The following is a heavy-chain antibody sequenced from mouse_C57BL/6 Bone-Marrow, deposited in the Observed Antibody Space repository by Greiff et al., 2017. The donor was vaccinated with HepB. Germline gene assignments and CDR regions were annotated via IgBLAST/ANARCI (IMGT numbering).Heavy chain of an antibody. D-gene: IGHD1-1*01. CDR1: GYTFTSYW. CDR3: AREYGSPYWYFDV. J-gene: IGHJ1*03. V-gene: IGHV1-64*01. CDR2: IHPNSGST. Sequence: VQLQQPGAELVKPGASVKLSCKASGYTFTSYWMHWVKQRPGQGLEWIGMIHPNSGSTNYNEKFKSKATLTVDKSSSTAYMQLSSLTSEDSAVYYCAREYGSPYWYFDVWGTGTTVTVSS.